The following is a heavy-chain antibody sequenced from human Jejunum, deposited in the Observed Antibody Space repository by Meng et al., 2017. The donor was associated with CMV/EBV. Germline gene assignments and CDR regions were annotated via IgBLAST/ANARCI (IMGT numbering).Heavy chain of an antibody. D-gene: IGHD6-13*01. V-gene: IGHV1-18*01. Sequence: YRFTNNGIGWVRQAPGQGLEWMGWISTYDGKTEYAQNLQGRVTMTMDTSMNTANMELGSLTSDDTAVYFCARRIAAIGPLYYFDSWGQGTLVTVSS. CDR1: YRFTNNG. CDR2: ISTYDGKT. J-gene: IGHJ4*02. CDR3: ARRIAAIGPLYYFDS.